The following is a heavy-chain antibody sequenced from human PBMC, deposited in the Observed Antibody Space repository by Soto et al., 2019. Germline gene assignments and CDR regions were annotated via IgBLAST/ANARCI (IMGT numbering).Heavy chain of an antibody. D-gene: IGHD3-3*01. J-gene: IGHJ4*02. CDR1: GYTFTSYG. V-gene: IGHV1-18*01. Sequence: QVQLVQSGAEVKKPGASVKVSCKASGYTFTSYGISWVRQAPGQGLEWMGWISAYNGNTNYAQKLQGRVTMTTDTSTSTAYMELRSRRSDDTAVYYCARDRGGNFIRTIFGVVDYWGQGTLVTVSS. CDR2: ISAYNGNT. CDR3: ARDRGGNFIRTIFGVVDY.